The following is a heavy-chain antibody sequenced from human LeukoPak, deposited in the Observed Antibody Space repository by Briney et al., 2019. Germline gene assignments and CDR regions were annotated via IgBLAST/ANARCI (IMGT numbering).Heavy chain of an antibody. CDR2: ISGSGGST. J-gene: IGHJ4*02. Sequence: GGSLDPSCAAPGLTFRSYALSWVGRVPGKGLEWASAISGSGGSTYYADSVKGRFTISRDNSKNTLYLQMNSLRAEDTALYYCAKEPASGSCFDYWGQGTLVTVSS. V-gene: IGHV3-23*01. CDR3: AKEPASGSCFDY. D-gene: IGHD3-10*01. CDR1: GLTFRSYA.